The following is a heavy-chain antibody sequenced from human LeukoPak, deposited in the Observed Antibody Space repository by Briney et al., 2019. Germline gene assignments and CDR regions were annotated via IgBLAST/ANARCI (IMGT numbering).Heavy chain of an antibody. J-gene: IGHJ4*01. CDR3: ARASGSYSFDY. Sequence: GGSLRLSCAASGFTFSSYAMHWVRQAPGKGLEWVAVISYDGSNKYYADSVKGRFTISRDNSKNTLYLQMNSLRAEDTAVYYCARASGSYSFDYWGHGTLVTVSS. CDR2: ISYDGSNK. D-gene: IGHD1-26*01. CDR1: GFTFSSYA. V-gene: IGHV3-30-3*01.